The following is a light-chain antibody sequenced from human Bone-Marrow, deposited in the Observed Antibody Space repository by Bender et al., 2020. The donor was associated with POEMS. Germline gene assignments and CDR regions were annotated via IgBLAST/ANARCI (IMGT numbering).Light chain of an antibody. J-gene: IGLJ3*02. Sequence: QSVLTQPPSASGTPVQRVTISCSGGSSNIGAHAVNWYQHLPGTAPNVLIYSSHPRPSEVPDRFSGSRSGTSAALAISGLQYEDEADYYCAVWDDSLNGWVFGGGTKLTVL. V-gene: IGLV1-44*01. CDR3: AVWDDSLNGWV. CDR2: SSH. CDR1: SSNIGAHA.